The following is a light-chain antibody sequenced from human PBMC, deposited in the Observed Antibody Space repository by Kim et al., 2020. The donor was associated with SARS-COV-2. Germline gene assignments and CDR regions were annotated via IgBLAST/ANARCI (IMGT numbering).Light chain of an antibody. Sequence: GDRVTITCRASQNIKRWLAWYQQRPGKAPKVLIYDASTLGSGVPSRFSGSGFGTEFPLTISSLQPDDFATYYCQQYNSYFGQGTKLEI. CDR1: QNIKRW. CDR3: QQYNSY. J-gene: IGKJ2*01. CDR2: DAS. V-gene: IGKV1-5*01.